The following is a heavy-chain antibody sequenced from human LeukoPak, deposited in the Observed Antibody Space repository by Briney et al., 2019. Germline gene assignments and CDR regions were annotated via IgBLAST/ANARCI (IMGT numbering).Heavy chain of an antibody. CDR2: IKTDGSST. Sequence: PGGSLRLSCAASGFTFSTYWMHWVRQAPGKGLVWVSHIKTDGSSTTYADSVKGRFTISRDSSKNTLHLQMNSLRAEDTAVYYCAKSSVAGPYFDYWGQGTLVTVSS. CDR3: AKSSVAGPYFDY. J-gene: IGHJ4*02. D-gene: IGHD6-19*01. V-gene: IGHV3-74*01. CDR1: GFTFSTYW.